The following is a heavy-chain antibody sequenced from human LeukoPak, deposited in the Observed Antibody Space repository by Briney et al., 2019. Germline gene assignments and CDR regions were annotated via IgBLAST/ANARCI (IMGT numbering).Heavy chain of an antibody. CDR2: MYLSGRT. CDR3: ARDEGGYAPGH. Sequence: PGGSLRLSCAASGFTVSGNYMNWVRQAPGKGLEWLSVMYLSGRTFYADSVKGRFTISRDHSNNTLYLQMNSLRADDTAVYYCARDEGGYAPGHWGPGTPVTVSS. V-gene: IGHV3-53*01. J-gene: IGHJ4*02. D-gene: IGHD3-22*01. CDR1: GFTVSGNY.